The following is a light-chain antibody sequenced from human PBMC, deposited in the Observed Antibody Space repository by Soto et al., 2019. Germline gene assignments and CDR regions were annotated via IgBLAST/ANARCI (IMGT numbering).Light chain of an antibody. Sequence: QSALTQPASVSGSPGQSITISCTGTSSDVGGYNSVSWYQHHPGKAPKLIPYDVGDRPSGVSYRFSGSKSGNTASLTISGLQAADEADYFCSTYTSSMTKVFGSGTKVTVL. CDR2: DVG. V-gene: IGLV2-14*03. CDR1: SSDVGGYNS. CDR3: STYTSSMTKV. J-gene: IGLJ1*01.